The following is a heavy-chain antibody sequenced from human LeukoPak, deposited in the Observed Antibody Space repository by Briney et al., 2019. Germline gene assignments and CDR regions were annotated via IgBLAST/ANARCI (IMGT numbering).Heavy chain of an antibody. CDR3: ARGLSYDSSGYELDY. CDR2: IYYSGST. Sequence: PSETLSLTCTVSGGSISSSSYYWGWIRQPPGKGLEWIGSIYYSGSTYYNPSLKSRVTISVDTSKNQFSLKLSSVTAADTAVYYCARGLSYDSSGYELDYWGQGTLVTVSS. V-gene: IGHV4-39*01. J-gene: IGHJ4*02. D-gene: IGHD3-22*01. CDR1: GGSISSSSYY.